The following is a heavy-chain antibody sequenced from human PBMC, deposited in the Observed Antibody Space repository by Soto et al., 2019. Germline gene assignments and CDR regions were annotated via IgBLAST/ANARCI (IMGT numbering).Heavy chain of an antibody. CDR1: GGSITSYY. CDR2: ISYSGST. J-gene: IGHJ4*02. V-gene: IGHV4-59*01. Sequence: SETLSLTCSVAGGSITSYYWGWIRRPPGKGLEWIGYISYSGSTNYNPSLKSRVTISAATSKNQFSLRLNSVTAADTAVYYCARSNDYGDSLTYFDYWGQGTLVTVSS. D-gene: IGHD4-17*01. CDR3: ARSNDYGDSLTYFDY.